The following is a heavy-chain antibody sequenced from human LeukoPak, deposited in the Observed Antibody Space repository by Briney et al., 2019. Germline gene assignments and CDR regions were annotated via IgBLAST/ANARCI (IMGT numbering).Heavy chain of an antibody. D-gene: IGHD5-24*01. J-gene: IGHJ4*02. CDR2: IKEDGSER. CDR3: ARERLVDLATIFDY. Sequence: GGSLRLSCEGSAFIFSGHWMNWVRQTPGKGLEWVASIKEDGSERQYVDSVKGRFSISRDNTKGSLFLQLNSLGAEDTAVYYCARERLVDLATIFDYWGQGALVTVSS. CDR1: AFIFSGHW. V-gene: IGHV3-7*03.